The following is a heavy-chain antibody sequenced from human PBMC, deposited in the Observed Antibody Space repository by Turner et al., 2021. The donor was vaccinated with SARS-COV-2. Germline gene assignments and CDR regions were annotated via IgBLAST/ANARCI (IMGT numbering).Heavy chain of an antibody. V-gene: IGHV3-23*01. CDR2: ISGSGGNT. J-gene: IGHJ3*02. Sequence: EVQLLESGGGLVQPGGSLRLSYTASGFIFNNYAMSWVRQAPGKGLEWVAAISGSGGNTYYADSAKGRFTISRDNSKNTQYLQMNSLGAEDTALYYCTKDYYHSRGYADAFDMWGQGTAVIVSS. D-gene: IGHD3-22*01. CDR1: GFIFNNYA. CDR3: TKDYYHSRGYADAFDM.